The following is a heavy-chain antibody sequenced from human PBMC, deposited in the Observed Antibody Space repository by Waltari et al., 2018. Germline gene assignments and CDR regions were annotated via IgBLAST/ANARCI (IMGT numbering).Heavy chain of an antibody. CDR3: AREDTTTMVQGVID. D-gene: IGHD3-10*01. J-gene: IGHJ4*02. CDR2: IIPSFGTA. CDR1: GGTFSSYA. V-gene: IGHV1-69*08. Sequence: QVQLVQSWAEVKKPGSSVKVSCKASGGTFSSYAISWVRQSPGQGLEEMGRIIPSFGTAKYAQKLQGRVTITADKSTSTAYMELSSLRSEDTAVYYCAREDTTTMVQGVIDGGQGTLVTVSS.